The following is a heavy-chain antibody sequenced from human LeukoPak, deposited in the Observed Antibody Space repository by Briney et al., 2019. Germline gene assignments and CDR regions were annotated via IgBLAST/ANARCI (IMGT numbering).Heavy chain of an antibody. V-gene: IGHV4-38-2*02. J-gene: IGHJ5*02. D-gene: IGHD3-10*01. CDR3: ARDLGGYGSGSYPPNWFDP. CDR2: IDHSGST. CDR1: GYSISSGYY. Sequence: SETLSLTCTVSGYSISSGYYWGWIRQPPGKGLEWTGSIDHSGSTYYNPSLKSRITISVDTSKNQFSLKLSSVTAADTAVYYCARDLGGYGSGSYPPNWFDPWGQGTLVTVSS.